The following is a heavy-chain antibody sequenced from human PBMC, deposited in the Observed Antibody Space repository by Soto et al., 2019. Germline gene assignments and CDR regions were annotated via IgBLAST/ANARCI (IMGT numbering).Heavy chain of an antibody. CDR2: ITWNSDSL. J-gene: IGHJ4*02. Sequence: EVQLVESGGGLVQPGRSLRLSCAASGFVFEDYAMHWVRQAPGKGREWVSSITWNSDSLAYTGSVKGRFTISRDNAKNSLYLEMDRLRPEDTALYYCTKSRGVAGRPLDDWGQGTLVTVSS. CDR1: GFVFEDYA. D-gene: IGHD6-6*01. V-gene: IGHV3-9*01. CDR3: TKSRGVAGRPLDD.